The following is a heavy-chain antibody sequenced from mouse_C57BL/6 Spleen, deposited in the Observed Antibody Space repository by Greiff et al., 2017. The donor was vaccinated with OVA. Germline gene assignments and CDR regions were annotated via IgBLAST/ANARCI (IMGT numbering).Heavy chain of an antibody. CDR2: IWSGGST. CDR3: ATIYYSNYYAMDY. D-gene: IGHD2-5*01. CDR1: GFSLTSYG. V-gene: IGHV2-4*01. Sequence: VQLKQSGPGLVQPSQSLSITCTVSGFSLTSYGVHWVRQPPGKGLEWLGVIWSGGSTDYNAAFISRLSISKDNSKSQVFFKMNSLQADDTAIYYCATIYYSNYYAMDYWGQGTSVTVSS. J-gene: IGHJ4*01.